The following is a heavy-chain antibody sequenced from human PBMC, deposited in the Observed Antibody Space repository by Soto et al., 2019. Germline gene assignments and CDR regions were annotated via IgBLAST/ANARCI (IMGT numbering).Heavy chain of an antibody. Sequence: GGSLRLSCAAFGFTFSSYGMHWVRQAPGKGLEWVAVISYDGSNKYYADSVKGRFTISRDNSKNTLYLQMNSLRAEDTAVYYCANPVQGSSWYNYYGMDVWGQGTTVTVSS. J-gene: IGHJ6*02. V-gene: IGHV3-30*18. CDR2: ISYDGSNK. CDR1: GFTFSSYG. D-gene: IGHD6-13*01. CDR3: ANPVQGSSWYNYYGMDV.